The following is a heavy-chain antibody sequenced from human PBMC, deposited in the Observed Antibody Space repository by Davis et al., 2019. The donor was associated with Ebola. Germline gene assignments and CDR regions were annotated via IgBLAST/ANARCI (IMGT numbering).Heavy chain of an antibody. J-gene: IGHJ6*04. D-gene: IGHD3-3*01. CDR2: ISSSSSYI. V-gene: IGHV3-21*04. Sequence: GGSLRLSCAASGFTFSDYYMNWVRQAPGKGLEWVSSISSSSSYIYYADSVKGRFTISRDNAKNSLYLQMNSLRAEDTAVYYCARSGLSFGVVKYHYGMDVWGKGTTVTVSS. CDR3: ARSGLSFGVVKYHYGMDV. CDR1: GFTFSDYY.